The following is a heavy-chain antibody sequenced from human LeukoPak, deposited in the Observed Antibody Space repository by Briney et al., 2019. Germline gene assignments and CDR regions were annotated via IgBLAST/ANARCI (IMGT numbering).Heavy chain of an antibody. J-gene: IGHJ4*02. V-gene: IGHV4-31*03. CDR2: IFYSGST. D-gene: IGHD4/OR15-4a*01. Sequence: SQTLSLTCTVSGASISSGGYYWSWIRQHPGKGLEWLGYIFYSGSTYYDPSLKSRVTISVDTSKNQFSLKLSSVTAADTALYYCARTMTVGLYYFDYWGQGTLVTVPS. CDR3: ARTMTVGLYYFDY. CDR1: GASISSGGYY.